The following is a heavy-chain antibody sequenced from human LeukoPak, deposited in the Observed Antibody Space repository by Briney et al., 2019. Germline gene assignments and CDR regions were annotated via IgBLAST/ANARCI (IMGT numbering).Heavy chain of an antibody. CDR1: GFTVSSNY. CDR3: ARDSSRYYYDSSGYHGY. D-gene: IGHD3-22*01. V-gene: IGHV3-53*01. Sequence: GGSLRLSCAASGFTVSSNYMSWVRQAPGKGLEWVSVIYSGGSTYYADSVKGRFTISRDNAKNSLYLQMNSLRAEDTAVYYCARDSSRYYYDSSGYHGYWGQGTLVTVSS. J-gene: IGHJ4*02. CDR2: IYSGGST.